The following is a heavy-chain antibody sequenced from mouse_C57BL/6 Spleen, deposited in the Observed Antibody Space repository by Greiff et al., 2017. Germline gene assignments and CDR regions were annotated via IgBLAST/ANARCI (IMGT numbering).Heavy chain of an antibody. D-gene: IGHD3-2*02. Sequence: QVQLQQPGAELVRPGTSVKLSCKASGYTFTSYWMHWVKQRPGQGLEWIGVIDPSDSYTNYNQKFKGKATLTVDTSSSTAYMQLSSLTSEDSAVYYCARTAQARGVYFDYWGQGTTLTVSS. CDR3: ARTAQARGVYFDY. CDR2: IDPSDSYT. CDR1: GYTFTSYW. V-gene: IGHV1-59*01. J-gene: IGHJ2*01.